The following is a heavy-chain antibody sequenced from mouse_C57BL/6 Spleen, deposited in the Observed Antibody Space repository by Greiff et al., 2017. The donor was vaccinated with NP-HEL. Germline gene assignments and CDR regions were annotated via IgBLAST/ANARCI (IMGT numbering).Heavy chain of an antibody. Sequence: QVQLQQPGAELVRPGTSVKLSCKASGYTFTSYWMHWVKQRPGQGLEWIGVIDPSDSYTNYNQKFKGKATLTVDTSSSTAYMQLSSLTSEDSAVNYCARLVVITTMDYWGQGTSVTVSS. V-gene: IGHV1-59*01. CDR1: GYTFTSYW. CDR2: IDPSDSYT. J-gene: IGHJ4*01. D-gene: IGHD2-3*01. CDR3: ARLVVITTMDY.